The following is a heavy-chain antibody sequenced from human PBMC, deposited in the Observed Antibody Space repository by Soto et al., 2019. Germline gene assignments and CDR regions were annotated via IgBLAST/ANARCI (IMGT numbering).Heavy chain of an antibody. CDR3: ARHGSN. V-gene: IGHV4-39*01. Sequence: SETLSLTCTVSGVSISNSRYYWGWIRRPPGKGLEWIGTIYYSGLTSYNPSLKSRVTISVDTSKNQFSLKLTSVTAADTPVYYCARHGSNWGQGTLVTVYS. CDR1: GVSISNSRYY. CDR2: IYYSGLT. J-gene: IGHJ4*02.